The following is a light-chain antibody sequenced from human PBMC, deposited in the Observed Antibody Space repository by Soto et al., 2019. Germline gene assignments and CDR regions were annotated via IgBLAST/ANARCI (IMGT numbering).Light chain of an antibody. CDR3: QQSYSVPLT. CDR1: QSINSY. J-gene: IGKJ4*01. CDR2: VAS. Sequence: DIQMTQSPSSLSASVGDRVTITCRASQSINSYLNWYQQRPGQAPKLLIYVASSLQSGVPSRFSGSGSGTDFTLTVSSLQPEDSAIYCCQQSYSVPLTFGGGTKVEIK. V-gene: IGKV1-39*01.